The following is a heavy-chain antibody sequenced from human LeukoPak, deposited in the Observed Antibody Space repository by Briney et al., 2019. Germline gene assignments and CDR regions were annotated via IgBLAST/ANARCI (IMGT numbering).Heavy chain of an antibody. Sequence: GGSLRLSCEASGFTFSLYWMSWVRQAPGKGREWVANIKQDGSEKYYVDSVKGRFTISRDNAKNSLYLQMNSLRADDTAVYYCARDGDTSGYTDWGQGTLVTVSS. D-gene: IGHD3-22*01. J-gene: IGHJ4*02. CDR1: GFTFSLYW. V-gene: IGHV3-7*01. CDR2: IKQDGSEK. CDR3: ARDGDTSGYTD.